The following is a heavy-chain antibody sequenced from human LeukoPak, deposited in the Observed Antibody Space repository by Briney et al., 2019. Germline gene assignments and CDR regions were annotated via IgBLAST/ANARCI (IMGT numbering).Heavy chain of an antibody. J-gene: IGHJ4*02. CDR2: INPASGGT. V-gene: IGHV1-2*02. D-gene: IGHD2-15*01. Sequence: ASVKVSCKASGYTFTLYYLHWVRQAPGQGLEWMGWINPASGGTNYAQNFQGRVTMTRDTSISTVYMELSGLRSDDTAVYYCARDRLVVASMGSYSWGQGTLVTVSS. CDR1: GYTFTLYY. CDR3: ARDRLVVASMGSYS.